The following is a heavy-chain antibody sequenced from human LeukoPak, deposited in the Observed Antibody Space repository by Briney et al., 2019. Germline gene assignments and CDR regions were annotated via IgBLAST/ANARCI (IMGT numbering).Heavy chain of an antibody. J-gene: IGHJ4*02. CDR1: GFTFSSNW. D-gene: IGHD1-26*01. CDR3: ARESGSQQEGFFDY. V-gene: IGHV3-7*01. Sequence: GGSLRLSCAASGFTFSSNWMSWVRQAPGKGLEWVANIKQDGSEKYYVDSVKGRFTISRDNAKNSLYLQMNSLRAEDTAVYYCARESGSQQEGFFDYWGQGTLVTVSS. CDR2: IKQDGSEK.